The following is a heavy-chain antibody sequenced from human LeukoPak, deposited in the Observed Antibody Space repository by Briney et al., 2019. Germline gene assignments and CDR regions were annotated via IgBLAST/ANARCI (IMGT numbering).Heavy chain of an antibody. CDR3: ARGTTIAAQGTCYYYGMDV. J-gene: IGHJ6*02. CDR1: GYTFTSYD. CDR2: MNPNSGNT. Sequence: GASVKVSCKASGYTFTSYDINWVRQATGQGLEWMGWMNPNSGNTGYAQKFQGRVTMTRNTSISTAYMELSSLRSEDTAVYYCARGTTIAAQGTCYYYGMDVWGQGTTVTVSS. V-gene: IGHV1-8*01. D-gene: IGHD6-6*01.